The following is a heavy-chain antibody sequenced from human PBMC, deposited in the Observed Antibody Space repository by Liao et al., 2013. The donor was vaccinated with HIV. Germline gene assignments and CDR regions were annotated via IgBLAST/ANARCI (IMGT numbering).Heavy chain of an antibody. CDR1: GGSFSAYY. D-gene: IGHD3-16*01. CDR2: INHSGGT. J-gene: IGHJ6*03. Sequence: QVQLQQWGAGLLKSSETLSLTCAVYGGSFSAYYWTWIRQPPGKGLEWIGEINHSGGTNYNPSLNSRVTMSVDTSKNQFSLKLNSVTAADTAVYYCARGGADYMDVWGKGTMVTVSS. V-gene: IGHV4-34*01. CDR3: ARGGADYMDV.